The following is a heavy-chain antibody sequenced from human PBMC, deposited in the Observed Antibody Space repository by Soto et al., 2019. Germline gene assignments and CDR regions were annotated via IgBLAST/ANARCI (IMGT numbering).Heavy chain of an antibody. CDR1: GFTSRTYG. J-gene: IGHJ4*02. D-gene: IGHD4-17*01. CDR2: ISNDESYK. Sequence: QVQLVESGGGVVQPGTSLRLSCAASGFTSRTYGMHWVRQAPGKGLEWVAVISNDESYKSYADSVKGRFTISRDNSKNTLYLQMSSLRAEDTAVYYCAKANLREFDHWGQGTLVTVSS. CDR3: AKANLREFDH. V-gene: IGHV3-30*18.